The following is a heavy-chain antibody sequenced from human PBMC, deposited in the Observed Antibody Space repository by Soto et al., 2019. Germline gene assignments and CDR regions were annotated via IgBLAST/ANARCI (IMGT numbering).Heavy chain of an antibody. D-gene: IGHD1-26*01. CDR2: ISPIFATT. J-gene: IGHJ6*02. CDR3: ARPRAYANLTDREYGLDV. V-gene: IGHV1-69*13. CDR1: GGSFRNHG. Sequence: SVKVSCKASGGSFRNHGIAWVRQAPGQGLEWMGGISPIFATTHYAEKFQGRLTISADEFTDTAYMELSSLRSEDTALYYCARPRAYANLTDREYGLDVWGQGTTVTVSS.